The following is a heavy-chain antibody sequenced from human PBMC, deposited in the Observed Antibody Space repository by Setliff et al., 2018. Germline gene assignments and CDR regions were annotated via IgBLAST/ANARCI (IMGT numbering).Heavy chain of an antibody. CDR1: GGSFSDYY. Sequence: SETLSLTCSVSGGSFSDYYWSWIRQPPGKGLEWIGYIYDSGSTNYNPSLKSRVTISLDTSKNHFSLNLRSVTAADTAVYYCARGVSGVSWTPRYWGRGTLVTVSS. D-gene: IGHD2-15*01. CDR3: ARGVSGVSWTPRY. V-gene: IGHV4-59*08. J-gene: IGHJ4*02. CDR2: IYDSGST.